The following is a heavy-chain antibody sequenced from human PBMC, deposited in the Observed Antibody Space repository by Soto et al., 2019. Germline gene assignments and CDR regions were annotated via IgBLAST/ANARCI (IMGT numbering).Heavy chain of an antibody. CDR3: VRSGSAAGSFDY. Sequence: DVQLEESGGGLVQPGGSPRLSCAASGFTFSTYSMNWVRQAPGKGLEWLSYISISGSSTYYADSVKGRFTNSRDNAKNSLYLQLNSLRAEDTAVYYCVRSGSAAGSFDYWGQGALVTVSS. V-gene: IGHV3-48*01. J-gene: IGHJ4*02. D-gene: IGHD6-13*01. CDR2: ISISGSST. CDR1: GFTFSTYS.